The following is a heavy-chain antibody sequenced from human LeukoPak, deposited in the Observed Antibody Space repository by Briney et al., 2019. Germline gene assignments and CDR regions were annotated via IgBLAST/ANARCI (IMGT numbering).Heavy chain of an antibody. CDR2: IKRDGSEK. J-gene: IGHJ4*02. V-gene: IGHV3-7*03. CDR1: GFTFSSYW. D-gene: IGHD6-19*01. Sequence: GGSLRLSCAASGFTFSSYWMNWVRQAPGKGLEWVANIKRDGSEKYYVDSVKGRFTISRDNAKNSLDLQMNSLRVEVTAVYYCARLGPASSGWPESFDYWGQGTLVTVSS. CDR3: ARLGPASSGWPESFDY.